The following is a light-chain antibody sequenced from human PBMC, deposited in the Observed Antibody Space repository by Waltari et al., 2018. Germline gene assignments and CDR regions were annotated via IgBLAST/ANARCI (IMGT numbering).Light chain of an antibody. Sequence: QSVLTQPPSASGTPGQRVSISCSGSRSNIGINPVSWYQSLPGTAPQLLIHRDSPRPAGVPDRFSGSKSGTSASLAISGLQFEDEADYYCAAWDDSLYGCFFGTGTRVTVL. CDR2: RDS. J-gene: IGLJ1*01. V-gene: IGLV1-44*01. CDR3: AAWDDSLYGCF. CDR1: RSNIGINP.